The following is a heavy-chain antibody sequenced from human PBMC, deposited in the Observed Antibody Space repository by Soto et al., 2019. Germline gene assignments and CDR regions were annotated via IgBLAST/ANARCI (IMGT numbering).Heavy chain of an antibody. V-gene: IGHV4-30-4*01. J-gene: IGHJ6*02. CDR2: IYYSGST. CDR3: AREPTRYYYDSSVRGMDV. Sequence: LSLTCTVSGVSISSGDYYWSWIRQPPGKGLEWIGYIYYSGSTYYNPSLKSRVTISVDTSKNQFSLKLSSVTAEDTAVYYCAREPTRYYYDSSVRGMDVWGQGTTVTVSS. D-gene: IGHD3-22*01. CDR1: GVSISSGDYY.